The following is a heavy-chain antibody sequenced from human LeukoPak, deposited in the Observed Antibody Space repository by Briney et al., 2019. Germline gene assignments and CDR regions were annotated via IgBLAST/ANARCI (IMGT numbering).Heavy chain of an antibody. CDR3: ARGSRWVAGYGMDV. Sequence: GGSLRLSCAASGFTFSSYNMNWVRQAPGKGLEWVSSISSSSTYIYYADSVKGRSTISRDNARDSLWLQMNSLRAEDTAVYYCARGSRWVAGYGMDVWGQGTTVTVSS. J-gene: IGHJ6*02. CDR1: GFTFSSYN. CDR2: ISSSSTYI. D-gene: IGHD4-23*01. V-gene: IGHV3-21*01.